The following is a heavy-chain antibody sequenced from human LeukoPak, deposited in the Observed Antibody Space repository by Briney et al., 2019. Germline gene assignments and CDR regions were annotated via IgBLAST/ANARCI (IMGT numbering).Heavy chain of an antibody. CDR2: ISAYNGNT. V-gene: IGHV1-18*01. Sequence: ASVKVSCKASGYTFTSYGISWVRQAPGQGLEWMGWISAYNGNTNYAQKLQGRVTMTTDTSTSTAYTELRSLRSDDTAVYYCAISLQHYGSGSYLDFDYWGQGTLVIVSS. CDR3: AISLQHYGSGSYLDFDY. D-gene: IGHD3-10*01. CDR1: GYTFTSYG. J-gene: IGHJ4*02.